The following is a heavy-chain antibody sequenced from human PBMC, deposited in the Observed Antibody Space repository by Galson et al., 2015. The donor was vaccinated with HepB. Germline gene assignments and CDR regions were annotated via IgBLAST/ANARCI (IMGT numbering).Heavy chain of an antibody. J-gene: IGHJ4*02. CDR3: TTELVVVVTHFDY. CDR1: GFTFSNAW. Sequence: SLRLSCAASGFTFSNAWMSWVRQAPGKGLEWVGRIKSKTDGGTTDYAAPVKGTFTISRDDSKNTLYLQMNSLKTEDTAVYYCTTELVVVVTHFDYWGQGTLFPVSS. V-gene: IGHV3-15*01. CDR2: IKSKTDGGTT. D-gene: IGHD3-22*01.